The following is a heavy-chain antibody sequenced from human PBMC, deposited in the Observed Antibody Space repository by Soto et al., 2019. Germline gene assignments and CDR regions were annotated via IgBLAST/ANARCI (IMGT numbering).Heavy chain of an antibody. CDR3: ARATYYDILTGLYYYYYGMDV. CDR1: GGSFSGYY. CDR2: INHSGST. Sequence: PSETLSLTCAVYGGSFSGYYWSWIRQPPGKGLEWIGEINHSGSTNYNPSLKSRVTISVDTSKNQFSLKLSSVTAADTAVYYCARATYYDILTGLYYYYYGMDVWGQGTTVTVSS. V-gene: IGHV4-34*01. D-gene: IGHD3-9*01. J-gene: IGHJ6*02.